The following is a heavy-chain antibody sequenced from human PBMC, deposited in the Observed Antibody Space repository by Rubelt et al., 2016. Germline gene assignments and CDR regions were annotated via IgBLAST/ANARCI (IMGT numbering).Heavy chain of an antibody. CDR3: ASVERGERQLWLSAPGDY. Sequence: VESGGGLVKPGGSLRLSCAASGFTFSSYSMNWVRQAPGKGLEWVSSISSSSSYINYADSAKGRFTISRDNAKNSLYLQMNSLRAEETAVYYCASVERGERQLWLSAPGDYWGQGTLVTVSS. CDR1: GFTFSSYS. CDR2: ISSSSSYI. D-gene: IGHD5-18*01. V-gene: IGHV3-21*01. J-gene: IGHJ4*02.